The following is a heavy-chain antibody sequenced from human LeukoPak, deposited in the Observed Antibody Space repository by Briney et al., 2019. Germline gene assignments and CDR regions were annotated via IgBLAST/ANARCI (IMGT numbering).Heavy chain of an antibody. J-gene: IGHJ4*02. CDR3: ARSRFGGYFAY. CDR1: GFTLSSYS. D-gene: IGHD3-16*01. V-gene: IGHV3-21*01. CDR2: IRSSSSYI. Sequence: GGSLRLSCAASGFTLSSYSMNWVRQAPGKGLEWVSSIRSSSSYIYYADSVKGRFTLSRDNAKNSLYLQMTSLRAEATAVYYCARSRFGGYFAYWGPGTLVTVSS.